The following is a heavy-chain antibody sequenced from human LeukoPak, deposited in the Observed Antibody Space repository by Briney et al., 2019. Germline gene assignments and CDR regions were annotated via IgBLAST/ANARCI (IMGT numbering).Heavy chain of an antibody. J-gene: IGHJ6*03. CDR1: GFTFSNYG. D-gene: IGHD2-15*01. CDR2: ISGTGDST. V-gene: IGHV3-23*01. CDR3: AKGGYCSGGSCYYYYYYMDV. Sequence: LTGGSLRLSCAASGFTFSNYGMSWVRQAPGKGPEWVSAISGTGDSTYYADSVKGRFTISRDNSKNTLYLQMNSLRAEDTAVYYCAKGGYCSGGSCYYYYYYMDVWGKGTTVTISS.